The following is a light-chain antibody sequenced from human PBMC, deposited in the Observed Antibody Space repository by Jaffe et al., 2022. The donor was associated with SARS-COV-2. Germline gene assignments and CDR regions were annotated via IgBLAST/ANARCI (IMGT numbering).Light chain of an antibody. CDR2: EDN. Sequence: QSVLTQPPSVSAAPGQKVTISCSGGSSNIGKNYVSWYQQFPGTAPKIFIYEDNKRPSGIPDRFSGSKSGTSATLGITGLQTGDEADYYCGTWDSSLSVWVFGGGTKLTVL. J-gene: IGLJ3*02. CDR3: GTWDSSLSVWV. V-gene: IGLV1-51*02. CDR1: SSNIGKNY.